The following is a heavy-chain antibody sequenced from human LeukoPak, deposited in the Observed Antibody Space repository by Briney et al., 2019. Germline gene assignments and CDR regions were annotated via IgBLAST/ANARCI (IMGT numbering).Heavy chain of an antibody. CDR1: GFTFSSYW. CDR3: ARALVLSRCSGGSCYPVY. V-gene: IGHV3-74*01. CDR2: INSDGSST. D-gene: IGHD2-15*01. J-gene: IGHJ4*02. Sequence: GGSLRLSCAASGFTFSSYWMHWVRQAPGKGLVWVSRINSDGSSTSYADSVKGRFTISRDNAKNTLYLQMNSLRAEDTAVYYCARALVLSRCSGGSCYPVYWGQGALVTVSS.